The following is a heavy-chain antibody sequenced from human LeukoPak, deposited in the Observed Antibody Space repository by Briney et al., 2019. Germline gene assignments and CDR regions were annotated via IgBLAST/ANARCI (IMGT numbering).Heavy chain of an antibody. CDR1: GFTFSSYW. CDR2: INSDGSST. D-gene: IGHD3-16*02. CDR3: ARDPGWYVWGSYRLPANWFDP. J-gene: IGHJ5*02. V-gene: IGHV3-74*01. Sequence: GGSLRLSCAASGFTFSSYWMHWVRQAPGKGLVWVSRINSDGSSTSYADSVKGRFTISRDNAKNTLYLQMNSLRAEDTAVYYCARDPGWYVWGSYRLPANWFDPWGQGTLVTVSS.